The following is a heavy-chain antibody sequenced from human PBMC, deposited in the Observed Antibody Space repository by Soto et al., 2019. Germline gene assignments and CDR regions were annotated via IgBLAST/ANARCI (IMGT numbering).Heavy chain of an antibody. V-gene: IGHV1-3*01. Sequence: GASVKVSCKASGYTFTSFAMHWGRQAPGQRLEWMGWINAGNGNTKYSQKFQGRVTITRDTSASTAYMELSSLRSEDTAVYYCARDPYYDILGWFDPWGQGTLVTVSS. CDR2: INAGNGNT. CDR3: ARDPYYDILGWFDP. CDR1: GYTFTSFA. J-gene: IGHJ5*02. D-gene: IGHD3-9*01.